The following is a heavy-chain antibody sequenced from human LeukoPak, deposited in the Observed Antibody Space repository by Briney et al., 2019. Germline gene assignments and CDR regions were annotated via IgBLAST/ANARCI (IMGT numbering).Heavy chain of an antibody. V-gene: IGHV4-30-4*08. D-gene: IGHD6-19*01. CDR2: IYYSGST. CDR1: GGSISSGDYY. Sequence: SQTLSLTCTVSGGSISSGDYYWSWIRQPPGKGLEWIGYIYYSGSTYYNPSLKSRVTISVDTSKNQFSLKLSSVTAADTAVYYCASSIAVAGHYRFQHWGQGTLVTVSS. CDR3: ASSIAVAGHYRFQH. J-gene: IGHJ1*01.